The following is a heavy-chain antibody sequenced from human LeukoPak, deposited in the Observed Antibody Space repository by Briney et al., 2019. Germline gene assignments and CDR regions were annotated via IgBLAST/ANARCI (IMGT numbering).Heavy chain of an antibody. D-gene: IGHD3-3*01. J-gene: IGHJ4*02. V-gene: IGHV4-34*01. CDR3: ARGYTIFGEPPGY. CDR2: INHSGST. Sequence: SETLSLTCAVYGGSFSGYYWSWIRQPPGNGLEWIGEINHSGSTNYNPSLKSRVTISVDTSKNQFSLKLSSVTAADTAVYYCARGYTIFGEPPGYWGQGTLVTVSS. CDR1: GGSFSGYY.